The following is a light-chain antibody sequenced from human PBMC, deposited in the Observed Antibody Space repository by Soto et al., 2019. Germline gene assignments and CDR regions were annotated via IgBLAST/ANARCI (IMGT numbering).Light chain of an antibody. V-gene: IGKV1-39*01. CDR3: QQSYSSPPT. J-gene: IGKJ1*01. CDR1: QGIRTY. CDR2: AAS. Sequence: IQMTQSPSTLPASVGDRVTITCRASQGIRTYLAWYQQKPGKAPKLLIFAASSLQSGVPSRFSGSRSGPDFTLTISSLQPEDFATYYCQQSYSSPPTFGQGTKVDIK.